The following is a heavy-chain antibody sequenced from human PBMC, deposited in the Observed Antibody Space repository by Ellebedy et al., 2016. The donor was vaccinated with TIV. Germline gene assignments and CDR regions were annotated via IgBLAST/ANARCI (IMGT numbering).Heavy chain of an antibody. CDR1: GYSFTSYW. V-gene: IGHV5-51*01. CDR3: ARQHSSRGSPYYFDY. Sequence: KVSXXGSGYSFTSYWIVWVRQMPGKGLEWMGIIYPGDSDTRYSPSFQGQVTISADKSISTAYLQWSSLKASDTAMYYCARQHSSRGSPYYFDYWGQGTLVTVSS. CDR2: IYPGDSDT. D-gene: IGHD6-13*01. J-gene: IGHJ4*02.